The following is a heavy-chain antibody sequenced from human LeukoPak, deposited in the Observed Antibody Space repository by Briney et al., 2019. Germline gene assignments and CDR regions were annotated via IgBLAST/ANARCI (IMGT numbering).Heavy chain of an antibody. J-gene: IGHJ2*01. CDR2: IYTSGST. CDR1: GGSISSYY. CDR3: ARAGSYASWYFDL. V-gene: IGHV4-4*09. Sequence: SETLSLTCTVSGGSISSYYWSWIRQPPGKGLEWIGYIYTSGSTNYNPSLKSRVTISVDTSKNQFSLKLSSVTAADTAAYYCARAGSYASWYFDLWGRGTLVTVSS. D-gene: IGHD1-26*01.